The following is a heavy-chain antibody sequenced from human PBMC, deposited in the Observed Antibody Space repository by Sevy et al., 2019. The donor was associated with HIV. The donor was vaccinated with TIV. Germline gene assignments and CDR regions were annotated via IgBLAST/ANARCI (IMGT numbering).Heavy chain of an antibody. Sequence: SETLSLTCTVSGVYMSSSSYDWGWVRQPPGTGREWIGTMYHSGRSYYNPSLKSRVTIYVDTSKNQFSLKLSSVTAADTAVYYCARQGGIVDRAFDYWGQGTLVTVSS. D-gene: IGHD2-21*01. J-gene: IGHJ4*02. CDR3: ARQGGIVDRAFDY. V-gene: IGHV4-39*01. CDR1: GVYMSSSSYD. CDR2: MYHSGRS.